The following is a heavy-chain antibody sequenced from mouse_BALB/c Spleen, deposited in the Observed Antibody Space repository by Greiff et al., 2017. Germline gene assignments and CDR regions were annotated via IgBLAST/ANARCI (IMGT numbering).Heavy chain of an antibody. CDR1: GYTFTSYW. V-gene: IGHV1-5*01. CDR2: IYPGNSDT. CDR3: TRDGITTATWDYAMDY. D-gene: IGHD1-2*01. J-gene: IGHJ4*01. Sequence: EVQLQQSGTVLARPGASVKMSCKASGYTFTSYWMHWVKQRPGQGLEWIGAIYPGNSDTSYNQKFKGKAKLTAVTSTSTAYMELSSLTNEDSAVYYCTRDGITTATWDYAMDYWGQGTSVTVPS.